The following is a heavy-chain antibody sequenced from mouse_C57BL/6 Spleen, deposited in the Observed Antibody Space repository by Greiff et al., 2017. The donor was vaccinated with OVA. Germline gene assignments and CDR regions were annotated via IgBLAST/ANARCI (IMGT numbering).Heavy chain of an antibody. CDR3: ARSAEYDRGFAY. CDR2: INPGSGGT. CDR1: GYAFTNSL. Sequence: QVQLQQSGAELVRPGTSVKVSCKASGYAFTNSLIEWVKQRPGKGLEWIGVINPGSGGTNYNEKFKGKATLTAAKSSSTAYMQLSSLTSEDAAVYFCARSAEYDRGFAYWGQGTLVTVSA. D-gene: IGHD2-10*02. J-gene: IGHJ3*01. V-gene: IGHV1-54*01.